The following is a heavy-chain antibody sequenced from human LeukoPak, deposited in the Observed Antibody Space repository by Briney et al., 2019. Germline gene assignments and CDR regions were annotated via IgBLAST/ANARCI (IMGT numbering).Heavy chain of an antibody. Sequence: GESLKISCKGSGYSFNAYYIAWVRQMPGKDLEWMGAIYPGDSDTTYSPSLQGQVTISADKSATTAYLQWNSLKASDTAIYYCARSYFSGTYPNDYWGQGTLVTVSS. J-gene: IGHJ4*02. CDR2: IYPGDSDT. V-gene: IGHV5-51*01. CDR3: ARSYFSGTYPNDY. CDR1: GYSFNAYY. D-gene: IGHD1-26*01.